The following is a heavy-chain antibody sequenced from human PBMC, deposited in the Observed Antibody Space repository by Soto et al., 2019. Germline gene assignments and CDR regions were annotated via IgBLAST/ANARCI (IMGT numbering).Heavy chain of an antibody. D-gene: IGHD2-15*01. CDR2: ITPFNGDT. V-gene: IGHV1-18*04. Sequence: QVQLVQSGSEVKKPGASVKVSCKASGYTFSRNSIHWVRQAPGQGLEWMGWITPFNGDTSYAQKFQGRVTMTTDTSTSTVFMELRSLRFDDTAAYYCARVRVVVGATIDSWGQGTLVTVSS. CDR1: GYTFSRNS. CDR3: ARVRVVVGATIDS. J-gene: IGHJ4*02.